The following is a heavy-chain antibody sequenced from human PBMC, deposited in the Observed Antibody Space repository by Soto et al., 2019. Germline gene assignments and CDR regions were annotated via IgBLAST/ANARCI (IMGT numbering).Heavy chain of an antibody. CDR2: IIPVLGRA. J-gene: IGHJ5*02. CDR3: ARDVITTALSRRLDP. CDR1: GGTFSGYT. Sequence: QVQLVQSGAEVKKPGSSVKVSCKASGGTFSGYTISWVRQAPGQGLEWMGRIIPVLGRANYAQKFQGRVTISVDKPSTTAYRELSSLRSEDTAIYYCARDVITTALSRRLDPWGQGTLVTVSS. V-gene: IGHV1-69*08. D-gene: IGHD1-1*01.